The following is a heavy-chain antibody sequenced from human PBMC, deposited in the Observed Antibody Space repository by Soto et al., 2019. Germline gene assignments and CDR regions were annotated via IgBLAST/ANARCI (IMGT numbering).Heavy chain of an antibody. Sequence: SETLSLTSAFYGLSFSGYYWSWIRQPPGKGLEWIGEINHSGSTNYNPSLKSRVTISVDTSKNQFSLKLSSVTAADTAVYYCAVGGYVLFDYWGQGTLVTVSS. V-gene: IGHV4-34*01. CDR3: AVGGYVLFDY. J-gene: IGHJ4*02. CDR2: INHSGST. D-gene: IGHD5-12*01. CDR1: GLSFSGYY.